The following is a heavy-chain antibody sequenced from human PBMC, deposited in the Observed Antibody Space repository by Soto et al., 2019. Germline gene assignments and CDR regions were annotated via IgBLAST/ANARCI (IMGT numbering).Heavy chain of an antibody. D-gene: IGHD6-19*01. CDR3: ARPYSSGWEFDY. CDR1: GFTFSNYY. J-gene: IGHJ4*02. Sequence: LRLSCGASGFTFSNYYMSWIRQAPGKGLEWVSYISSTGRTIYYADSVKGRFTVSRDNAQNSLSLKLNSLRVEDTAVYYCARPYSSGWEFDYWGQGTQVTVSS. V-gene: IGHV3-11*01. CDR2: ISSTGRTI.